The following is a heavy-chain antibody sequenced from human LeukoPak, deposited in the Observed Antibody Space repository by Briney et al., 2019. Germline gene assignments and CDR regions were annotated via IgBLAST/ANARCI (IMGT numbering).Heavy chain of an antibody. J-gene: IGHJ4*02. CDR3: ATLTGAFDY. CDR1: GGSISSHY. CDR2: IYYSGST. Sequence: SQTLSLTCTVSGGSISSHYWSWIRQPPGKGLEWIGYIYYSGSTNYNPSLKSRVTISVDTSKNQFSLKLSSVTAADTAVYYCATLTGAFDYWGQGTLVTVSS. D-gene: IGHD1-20*01. V-gene: IGHV4-59*11.